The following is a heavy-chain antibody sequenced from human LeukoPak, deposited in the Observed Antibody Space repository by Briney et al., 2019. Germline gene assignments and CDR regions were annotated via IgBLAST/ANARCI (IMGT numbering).Heavy chain of an antibody. CDR3: ARVSSRPYYYDSSGYYH. Sequence: PSETLSLTCTVSGGSISSGDYYWSWIRQPPGKGLEWIGYIYYSGSTYYNPSLKSRVTISVDTSKNQFSLKLSSVTAADTAVYYCARVSSRPYYYDSSGYYHWGQGTLVTVSS. CDR2: IYYSGST. V-gene: IGHV4-30-4*08. J-gene: IGHJ4*02. CDR1: GGSISSGDYY. D-gene: IGHD3-22*01.